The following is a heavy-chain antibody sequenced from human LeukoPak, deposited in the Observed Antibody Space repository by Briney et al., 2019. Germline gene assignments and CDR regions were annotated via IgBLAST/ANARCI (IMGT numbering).Heavy chain of an antibody. CDR3: AQPHTLYYYGMDV. Sequence: GGSLRLSCAASGXTFSGYGVHWVRQAPGKGLEWVAVISSDGSNKYYADSVKGRFTISRDNSKNTLYLQMNSLRAEDTAVYYCAQPHTLYYYGMDVWGQGTTVTVSS. V-gene: IGHV3-30*18. J-gene: IGHJ6*02. CDR2: ISSDGSNK. CDR1: GXTFSGYG.